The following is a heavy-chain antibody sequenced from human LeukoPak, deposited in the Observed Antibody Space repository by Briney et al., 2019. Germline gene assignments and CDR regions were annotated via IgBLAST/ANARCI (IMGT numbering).Heavy chain of an antibody. CDR3: AREGYYDSSGYCRQYYFDY. J-gene: IGHJ4*02. D-gene: IGHD3-22*01. CDR2: IYYSGST. V-gene: IGHV4-59*01. CDR1: GGSISSYY. Sequence: ETLSLTCTVSGGSISSYYWSWIRQPAGKGLEWIGYIYYSGSTNYNPSLKSRVTISVDTSKNQFSLKLSSVTAADTAVYYCAREGYYDSSGYCRQYYFDYWGQGTLVTVSS.